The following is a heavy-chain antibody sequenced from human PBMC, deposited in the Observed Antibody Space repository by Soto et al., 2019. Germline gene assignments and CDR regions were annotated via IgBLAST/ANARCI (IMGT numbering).Heavy chain of an antibody. CDR2: IYSGGST. CDR1: GITVYNNY. J-gene: IGHJ6*04. CDR3: ARDVGV. Sequence: EVQLVESGGGLVQRGGSLRLSCAPSGITVYNNYMSWVRQAPGKGLEWVSVIYSGGSTSYADSVKGRFTISRDGSKNTVYLQMNSLRAEDTAVYYCARDVGVWGRGTTVTVSS. V-gene: IGHV3-66*01.